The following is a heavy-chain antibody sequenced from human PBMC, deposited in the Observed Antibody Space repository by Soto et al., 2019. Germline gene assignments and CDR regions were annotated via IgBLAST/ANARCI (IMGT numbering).Heavy chain of an antibody. CDR3: AREYSNSPEAFDY. D-gene: IGHD6-6*01. V-gene: IGHV4-61*01. CDR1: GGSVNSDSYY. CDR2: IYYTGRT. Sequence: SETLSLTCTVSGGSVNSDSYYWSWIRQPPGKGLEWIGYIYYTGRTNYNPSLKSRVIILLDTSRNQFSLKLNSVTAADTAVFYCAREYSNSPEAFDYWGQGALVTVSA. J-gene: IGHJ4*02.